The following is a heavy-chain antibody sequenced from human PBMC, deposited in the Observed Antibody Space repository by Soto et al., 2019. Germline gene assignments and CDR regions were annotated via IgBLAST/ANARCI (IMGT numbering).Heavy chain of an antibody. CDR3: ARGAVADYSRVFDY. CDR1: GYSVSSNSAA. V-gene: IGHV6-1*01. D-gene: IGHD6-19*01. J-gene: IGHJ4*02. Sequence: QTLSLTFAISGYSVSSNSAAWNWISQSPSRGLEWLGRTYYMSKWYKDYEVSVKSRITINLDTSKNQFSLQLNSVTPEDTAVYYCARGAVADYSRVFDYWGQGTLVTVSS. CDR2: TYYMSKWYK.